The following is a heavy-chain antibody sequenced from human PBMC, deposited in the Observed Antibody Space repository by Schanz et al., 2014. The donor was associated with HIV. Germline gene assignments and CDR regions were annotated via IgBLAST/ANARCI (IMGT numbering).Heavy chain of an antibody. Sequence: VQLVESGGGVVQPGRSQRLSCAASGFTFRSYGMHWVRQAPGKGLEWVALISYDGNTKYYADSVKGRFSISRDKSKNTLYLQMNRLRAEDTAVYYCARGSGPYYYYYGMDVWGQGTTVTVSS. V-gene: IGHV3-30*03. CDR3: ARGSGPYYYYYGMDV. CDR2: ISYDGNTK. D-gene: IGHD2-15*01. CDR1: GFTFRSYG. J-gene: IGHJ6*02.